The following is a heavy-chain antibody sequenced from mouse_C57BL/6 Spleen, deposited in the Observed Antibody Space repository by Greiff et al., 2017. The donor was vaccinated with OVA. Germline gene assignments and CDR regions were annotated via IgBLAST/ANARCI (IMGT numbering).Heavy chain of an antibody. CDR3: ARRDSNYVNYAMDY. J-gene: IGHJ4*01. CDR2: IYPSSGNT. V-gene: IGHV1-81*01. Sequence: VQLQQSGAELARPGASVKLSCKASGYTFTSYCISWVKQSTGQGLEWIGEIYPSSGNTYYNEKFKGKATLTADKSSSTAYMELRSLTSEDSAVYFCARRDSNYVNYAMDYWGQGTSVTVSS. CDR1: GYTFTSYC. D-gene: IGHD2-5*01.